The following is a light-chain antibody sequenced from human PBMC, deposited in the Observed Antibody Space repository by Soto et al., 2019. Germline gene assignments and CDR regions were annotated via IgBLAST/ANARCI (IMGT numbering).Light chain of an antibody. Sequence: IQMTQSPSTLSASVVDRVTITFLSSQSISSWLAWYQQKPGKAPKLLIYDASSLESGVPSRFSGSGSGTEFTLTISSLQPDDFTTYYCQQYYSYSPLTFGGGTRLEIK. CDR3: QQYYSYSPLT. V-gene: IGKV1-5*01. J-gene: IGKJ5*01. CDR1: QSISSW. CDR2: DAS.